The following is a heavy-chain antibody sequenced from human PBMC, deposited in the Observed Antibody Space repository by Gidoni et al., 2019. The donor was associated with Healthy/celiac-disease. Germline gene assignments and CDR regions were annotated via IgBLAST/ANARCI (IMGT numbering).Heavy chain of an antibody. J-gene: IGHJ5*02. Sequence: QVQLQESGPGLVKPSETLSPTCTVAGCSISSGYYWGWTRQPTGKGLECIGSIYHSGSTYYNPSLKSRVTISVDTSKNQCSLKLSSVTAADTAVYYCAREDNYYDSSGYTWGQGTLVTVSS. CDR2: IYHSGST. CDR1: GCSISSGYY. V-gene: IGHV4-38-2*02. CDR3: AREDNYYDSSGYT. D-gene: IGHD3-22*01.